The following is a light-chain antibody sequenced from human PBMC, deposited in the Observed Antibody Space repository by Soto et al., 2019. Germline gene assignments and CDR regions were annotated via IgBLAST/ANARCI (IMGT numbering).Light chain of an antibody. CDR2: DNN. CDR1: SSNIGNKY. J-gene: IGLJ2*01. V-gene: IGLV1-51*01. CDR3: GTWDSSLSAGV. Sequence: QSVLTQPPSVSAAPGQKVSISCSGGSSNIGNKYVSWYQQLPGTAPKLLIYDNNKRPSGIPDRFSGSKSGTSATLGITGLQTGDEADYYCGTWDSSLSAGVFGGGTKLTVL.